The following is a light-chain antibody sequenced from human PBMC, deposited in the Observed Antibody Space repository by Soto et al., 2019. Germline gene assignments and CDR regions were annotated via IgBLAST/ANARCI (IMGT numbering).Light chain of an antibody. CDR1: QSDGNY. CDR3: QQRSSWPRMYT. Sequence: IVLTQSPATLSLSPGERATLSCRASQSDGNYIAWYQQKPGQPPRLLIYDVSNRATGVPARFRGSGSGTDFTLTISSLEPEDFGVYHCQQRSSWPRMYTFGQGTKLEI. CDR2: DVS. J-gene: IGKJ2*01. V-gene: IGKV3-11*01.